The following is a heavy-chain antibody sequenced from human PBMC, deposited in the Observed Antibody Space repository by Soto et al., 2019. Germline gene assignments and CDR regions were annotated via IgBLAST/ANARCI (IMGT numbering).Heavy chain of an antibody. V-gene: IGHV1-2*04. CDR1: GYTFTGYY. J-gene: IGHJ6*02. Sequence: VKVSCKASGYTFTGYYMHWVRQAPGQGLEWMGWINPNSGGTNYAQKFQGWVTMTRDTSISTAYMELSRLRSDDTAVYYCARDFRPTVTDYGMDVWGQGTTVTVSS. CDR3: ARDFRPTVTDYGMDV. D-gene: IGHD4-17*01. CDR2: INPNSGGT.